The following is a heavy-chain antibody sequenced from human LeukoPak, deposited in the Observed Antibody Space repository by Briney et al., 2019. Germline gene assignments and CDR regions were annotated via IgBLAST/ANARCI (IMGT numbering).Heavy chain of an antibody. CDR1: GGSFSGYY. D-gene: IGHD6-6*01. CDR2: INHSGST. J-gene: IGHJ3*02. CDR3: ARRLATPFAFDI. Sequence: PSETLSLTCAVYGGSFSGYYWSWIRQPPGKGLEWIGEINHSGSTNYNPSLKSRVTISVDTSKNQFSLKLSSVTAADTAVYYCARRLATPFAFDIWGQGTMVTVSS. V-gene: IGHV4-34*01.